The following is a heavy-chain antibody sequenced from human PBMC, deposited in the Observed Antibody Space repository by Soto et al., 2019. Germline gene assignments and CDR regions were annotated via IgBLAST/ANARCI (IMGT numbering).Heavy chain of an antibody. Sequence: SETLSLTCTVSGGSISSYYWSWIRQPPGKGLEWIGYIYYSGSTNYNPSLKSRVTISVDTSKNQFSLKLSSVTAADTAVYYCAREKSGSYGMDVWGQGTTVTVSS. V-gene: IGHV4-59*01. CDR2: IYYSGST. CDR1: GGSISSYY. J-gene: IGHJ6*02. D-gene: IGHD3-10*01. CDR3: AREKSGSYGMDV.